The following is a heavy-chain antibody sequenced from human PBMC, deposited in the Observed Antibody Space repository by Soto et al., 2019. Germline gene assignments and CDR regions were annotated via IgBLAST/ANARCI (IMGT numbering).Heavy chain of an antibody. Sequence: QVQLVQSGAEVKKPGSSVKVSCKASGGTFSSYTISWVRQAPGQGLEWMGGIIPLFGTTNYAQKFRGILTITADEYTSTYYMELSRLRSEDTAMYYCARVAGVEWSYGMDVWGQGTMVTVSS. D-gene: IGHD3-3*01. CDR3: ARVAGVEWSYGMDV. V-gene: IGHV1-69*12. CDR2: IIPLFGTT. J-gene: IGHJ6*02. CDR1: GGTFSSYT.